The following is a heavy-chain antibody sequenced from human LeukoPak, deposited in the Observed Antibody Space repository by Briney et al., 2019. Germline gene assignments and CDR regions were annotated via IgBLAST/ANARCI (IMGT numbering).Heavy chain of an antibody. V-gene: IGHV3-23*01. CDR1: GFTFSNYA. CDR2: ISGSGGST. CDR3: AKTGSSRFDY. D-gene: IGHD1-26*01. J-gene: IGHJ4*02. Sequence: SGGSLRLSCAASGFTFSNYAMSWVRQAPGKGLEWVSVISGSGGSTYYADSVKGRFTISRDNSKNTLYLQMNTLRAEDTAVYYCAKTGSSRFDYWGQGTLVTVSS.